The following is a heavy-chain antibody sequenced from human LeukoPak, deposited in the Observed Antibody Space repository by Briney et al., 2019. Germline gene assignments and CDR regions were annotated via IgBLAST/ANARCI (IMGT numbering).Heavy chain of an antibody. Sequence: PGGSLRLSCAPSGFTVFSNYMSWVRQAPGKGLEWVSVIYSDGTTYYADSVQGRFTISRDNSKNTVYLQMKSLRAEDTAVYFCARERSYYYYMDVWVKGTTVTVSS. V-gene: IGHV3-53*01. J-gene: IGHJ6*03. D-gene: IGHD3-10*01. CDR3: ARERSYYYYMDV. CDR2: IYSDGTT. CDR1: GFTVFSNY.